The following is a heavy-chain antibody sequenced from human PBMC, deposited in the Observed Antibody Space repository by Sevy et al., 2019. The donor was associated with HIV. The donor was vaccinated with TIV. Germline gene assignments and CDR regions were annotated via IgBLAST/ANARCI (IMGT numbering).Heavy chain of an antibody. CDR2: IYTSGST. CDR1: GGSISSYY. J-gene: IGHJ3*02. D-gene: IGHD2-2*01. V-gene: IGHV4-4*07. CDR3: ARDHYTEGDCSSTSCYGEGAFDI. Sequence: SETLSLTCTVSGGSISSYYWSWIRQPAGKGLEWIGRIYTSGSTNYNPSLKSRVTMSVDTSKNQFSLKPSSVTAADTAVYYCARDHYTEGDCSSTSCYGEGAFDIWGQGTMVTVSS.